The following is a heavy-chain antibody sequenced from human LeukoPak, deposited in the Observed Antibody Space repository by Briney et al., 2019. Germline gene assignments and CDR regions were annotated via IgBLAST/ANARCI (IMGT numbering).Heavy chain of an antibody. Sequence: PGGSLRLSCAASGFTFSSYEMNWVRQAPGKGLEWVSYISSSGSTIYYADSVKGRFTISRDNAKNSLYLQMNSLRAEDTAVYYCARDGDGYNWGYYLDYWGQGSLVTVSS. CDR2: ISSSGSTI. CDR1: GFTFSSYE. D-gene: IGHD5-24*01. CDR3: ARDGDGYNWGYYLDY. J-gene: IGHJ4*02. V-gene: IGHV3-48*03.